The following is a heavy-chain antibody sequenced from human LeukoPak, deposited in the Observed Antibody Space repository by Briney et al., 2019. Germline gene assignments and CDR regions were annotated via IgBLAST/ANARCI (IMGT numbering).Heavy chain of an antibody. CDR1: GYTFTSYG. Sequence: ASVKASCKASGYTFTSYGISWVRQAPGQGLEWMGWISAYNGNTSYAQKLQGRVTMTTDTSTSTAYMELRSLRSDDTAVYYCATWDLWFGELRLDYWGQGTLVTVSS. CDR3: ATWDLWFGELRLDY. V-gene: IGHV1-18*01. CDR2: ISAYNGNT. D-gene: IGHD3-10*01. J-gene: IGHJ4*02.